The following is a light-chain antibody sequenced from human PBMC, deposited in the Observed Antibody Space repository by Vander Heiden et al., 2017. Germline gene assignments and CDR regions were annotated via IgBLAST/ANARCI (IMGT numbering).Light chain of an antibody. CDR1: SSNIGAGYD. J-gene: IGLJ3*02. CDR3: QSYDSSLWV. Sequence: QSVLTQPPSVSGAPGPRVTISCTGSSSNIGAGYDVHWYQQLPGTARKLLIYGNSNRPSGVPDRFSGSKSGTSASLAITGLQAEDEADYYCQSYDSSLWVFGGGTKLTVL. CDR2: GNS. V-gene: IGLV1-40*01.